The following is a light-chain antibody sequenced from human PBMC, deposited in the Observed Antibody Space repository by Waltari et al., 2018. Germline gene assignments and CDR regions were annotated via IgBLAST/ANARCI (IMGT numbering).Light chain of an antibody. Sequence: QSALTQPASVSGSPGQSITISCSGMSSDSDVDTSNHVSWFQQHPGKAPKLVIYDVNNRPSGVSDRFSGSRSGNTASLTISRLQSEDEADYYCTSYTDNSVIFGGGTKLTVL. CDR2: DVN. CDR1: SSDSDVDTSNH. J-gene: IGLJ2*01. CDR3: TSYTDNSVI. V-gene: IGLV2-14*03.